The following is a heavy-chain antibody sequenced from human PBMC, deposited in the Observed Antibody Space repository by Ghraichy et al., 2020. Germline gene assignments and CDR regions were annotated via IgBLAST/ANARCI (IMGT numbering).Heavy chain of an antibody. CDR2: IYWDDDK. V-gene: IGHV2-5*02. CDR3: AHRPPYYDSSGYYLPHFDY. J-gene: IGHJ4*02. CDR1: GFSLSTSGVG. D-gene: IGHD3-22*01. Sequence: SGPTLVKPTQTLTLTCTFSGFSLSTSGVGVGWIRQPPGKALEWLALIYWDDDKRYSPSLKSRLTITKDTSKNQVVLTMTNMDPVDTATYYCAHRPPYYDSSGYYLPHFDYWGQGTLVTVSS.